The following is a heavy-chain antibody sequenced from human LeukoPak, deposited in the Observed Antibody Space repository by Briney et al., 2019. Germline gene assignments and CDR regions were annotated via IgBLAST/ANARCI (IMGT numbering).Heavy chain of an antibody. J-gene: IGHJ6*03. V-gene: IGHV1-8*03. CDR2: VNPYNDKT. Sequence: GASVKVSCKASGYTFNTFDINWVRQATGQGPEWMGWVNPYNDKTVYAPKFQGRVSISSNNSINTAYMEFSGLKSGDTAVYYCARGRRLRGVTSRPIYYYYYMDVWGGGTTVTVSS. D-gene: IGHD3-10*01. CDR1: GYTFNTFD. CDR3: ARGRRLRGVTSRPIYYYYYMDV.